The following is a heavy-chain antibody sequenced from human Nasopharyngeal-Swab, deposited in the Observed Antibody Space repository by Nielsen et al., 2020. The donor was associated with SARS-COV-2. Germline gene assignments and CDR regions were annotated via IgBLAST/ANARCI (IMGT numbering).Heavy chain of an antibody. CDR1: GGSISSYY. CDR3: ARDSYRDAFDI. CDR2: VHFLGST. J-gene: IGHJ3*02. Sequence: SETLSLTCTVSGGSISSYYWNWIRQPPGKVLEWIGYVHFLGSTDYNPSLKSRVTISLDTSNYQFSLRLSSVTAADTAVYYCARDSYRDAFDIWGQGTMATVSS. V-gene: IGHV4-59*13.